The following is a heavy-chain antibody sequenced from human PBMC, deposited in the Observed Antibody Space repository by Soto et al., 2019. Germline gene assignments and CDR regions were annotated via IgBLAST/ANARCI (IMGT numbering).Heavy chain of an antibody. V-gene: IGHV1-3*01. D-gene: IGHD2-2*01. J-gene: IGHJ6*02. CDR3: ARSLIVVVPAATSRRYYYYYGMDV. CDR2: INAGNGNT. CDR1: GYTFTSYA. Sequence: GASVKVSCKASGYTFTSYAMHWVRQAPGQRLEWMGWINAGNGNTKYSQKFQGRVTITRDTSASTAYMELSSLRSEDTAVYYCARSLIVVVPAATSRRYYYYYGMDVWGQGTTVTVSS.